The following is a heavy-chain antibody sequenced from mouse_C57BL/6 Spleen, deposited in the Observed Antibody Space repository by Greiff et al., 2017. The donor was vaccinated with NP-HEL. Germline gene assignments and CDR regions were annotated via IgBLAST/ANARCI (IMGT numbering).Heavy chain of an antibody. Sequence: VHVKQSGPELVKPGASVKMSCKASGYTFTDYNMHWVKQSHGKSLEGIGYINPNNGGTSYNQKFKGKATLTVNKSSSTAYMELRSLTSEDSAVYYCARGYDYDVVYYAMDYWGQGTSVTVSS. CDR1: GYTFTDYN. CDR3: ARGYDYDVVYYAMDY. CDR2: INPNNGGT. V-gene: IGHV1-22*01. D-gene: IGHD2-4*01. J-gene: IGHJ4*01.